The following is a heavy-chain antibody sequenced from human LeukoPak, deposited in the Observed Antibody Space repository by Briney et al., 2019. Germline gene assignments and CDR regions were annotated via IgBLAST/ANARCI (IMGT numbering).Heavy chain of an antibody. Sequence: GGSLRLSCAASGFTFSSYGMHWVRQAPGKGLEWVAVISYDGSNKYYADSVKGRFTISRDNSKNTLYLQMNSLRAEDTAVYYCATRNVNSGYFDYWGQGTLVTVSS. V-gene: IGHV3-30*03. D-gene: IGHD1-26*01. CDR1: GFTFSSYG. CDR2: ISYDGSNK. CDR3: ATRNVNSGYFDY. J-gene: IGHJ4*02.